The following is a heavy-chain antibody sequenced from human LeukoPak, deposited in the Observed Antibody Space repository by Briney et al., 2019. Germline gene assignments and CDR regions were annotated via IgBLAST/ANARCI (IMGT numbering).Heavy chain of an antibody. D-gene: IGHD6-6*01. CDR2: IYYSGST. Sequence: SETLSLTCTVSGGSISSYFWSWIRQPPGTGLEWIGYIYYSGSTNYNPSLKSRVTISVDTSKSQFSLKLSSVTAADTAVYYCARAPRRIAARQAEFDYWGQGTLVTVSS. J-gene: IGHJ4*02. CDR1: GGSISSYF. CDR3: ARAPRRIAARQAEFDY. V-gene: IGHV4-59*01.